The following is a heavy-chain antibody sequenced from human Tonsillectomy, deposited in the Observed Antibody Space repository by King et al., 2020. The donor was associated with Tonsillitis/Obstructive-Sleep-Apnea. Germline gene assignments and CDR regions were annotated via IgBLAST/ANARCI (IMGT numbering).Heavy chain of an antibody. V-gene: IGHV3-9*01. D-gene: IGHD6-19*01. CDR1: GFTFDDYA. CDR3: AKDSDPRCSGWDLDAFGI. J-gene: IGHJ3*02. Sequence: VQLVESGGGLVQPGRSLRLSCAASGFTFDDYAMHWVRQTPGKGLEWVSGISWNSGRIEYADSVKGRLTISRDNAKNSLHLQMNGLRAEDTALYYCAKDSDPRCSGWDLDAFGIWGQGTMVTVSS. CDR2: ISWNSGRI.